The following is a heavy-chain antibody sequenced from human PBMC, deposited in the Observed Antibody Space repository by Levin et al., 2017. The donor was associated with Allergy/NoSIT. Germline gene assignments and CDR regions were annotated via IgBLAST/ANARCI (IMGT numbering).Heavy chain of an antibody. J-gene: IGHJ6*03. CDR2: TYYRSKWYN. V-gene: IGHV6-1*01. CDR1: GDSVSSNSAA. Sequence: SQTLSLTCAISGDSVSSNSAAWNWIRQSPSRGLEWLGRTYYRSKWYNDYAVSVKSRITINPDTSKNQFSLQLNSVTPEDTAVYYCARDSPQLGYRHLLRDYYMDVWGKGTTVTVSS. CDR3: ARDSPQLGYRHLLRDYYMDV. D-gene: IGHD5-18*01.